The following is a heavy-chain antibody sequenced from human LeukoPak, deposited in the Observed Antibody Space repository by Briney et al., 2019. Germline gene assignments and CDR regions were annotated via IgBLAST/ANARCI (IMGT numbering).Heavy chain of an antibody. J-gene: IGHJ4*02. CDR2: IYTSGST. Sequence: PSETLSLTCTASGGSISSYYWSWIRQPAGKGLEWIGRIYTSGSTNYNPSLKSRVTMSVDTSKNQFSLKLSSVTAADTAVYYCARDRIVGATLDYFDYWGQGTLVTVSS. V-gene: IGHV4-4*07. CDR3: ARDRIVGATLDYFDY. CDR1: GGSISSYY. D-gene: IGHD1-26*01.